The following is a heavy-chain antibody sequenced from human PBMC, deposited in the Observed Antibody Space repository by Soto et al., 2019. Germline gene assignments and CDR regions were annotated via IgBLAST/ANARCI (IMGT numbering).Heavy chain of an antibody. CDR1: GYTFTAYY. CDR3: VRAVGRDGSSGFVCAY. D-gene: IGHD3-22*01. Sequence: ASVKVSCKASGYTFTAYYIHWLRQAPGQGLEWLGWINPDTGGTDYAQKFQGWVTLTRDTSKTTAYMELSSLKSDDTAVFYCVRAVGRDGSSGFVCAYWGQGTLVTVSS. V-gene: IGHV1-2*04. CDR2: INPDTGGT. J-gene: IGHJ4*02.